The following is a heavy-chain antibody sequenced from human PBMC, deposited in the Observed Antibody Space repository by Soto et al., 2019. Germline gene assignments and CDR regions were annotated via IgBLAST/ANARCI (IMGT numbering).Heavy chain of an antibody. D-gene: IGHD6-19*01. J-gene: IGHJ4*02. CDR2: ISGSGGST. CDR1: GFTFSSSA. V-gene: IGHV3-23*01. CDR3: AKFKPTGQWLASYFDY. Sequence: GESLKISCAASGFTFSSSAMSWVRQAPGKGLEWVSGISGSGGSTYYADSVKGRFTISRDNSKNTLYLQMNSLRAEDTAVYYCAKFKPTGQWLASYFDYWGQGTLVTVSS.